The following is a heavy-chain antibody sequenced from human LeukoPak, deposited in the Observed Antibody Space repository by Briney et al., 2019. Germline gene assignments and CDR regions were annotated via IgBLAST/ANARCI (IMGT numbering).Heavy chain of an antibody. J-gene: IGHJ5*02. CDR2: IHPGDYTT. CDR3: ASRDYGSTWSDP. CDR1: RYSLSTYW. Sequence: GESLKISCKGFRYSLSTYWIDWVRQPPGRGLEWMGIIHPGDYTTQYTSSFQGQVTISVDKSTGTAYLQWNSLKASDTAMYYCASRDYGSTWSDPWGQGTLVTVPS. V-gene: IGHV5-51*01. D-gene: IGHD4/OR15-4a*01.